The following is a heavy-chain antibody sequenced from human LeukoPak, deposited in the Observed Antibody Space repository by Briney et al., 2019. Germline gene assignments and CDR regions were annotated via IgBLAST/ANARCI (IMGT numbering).Heavy chain of an antibody. CDR1: GFSLSTSEVG. D-gene: IGHD1-26*01. J-gene: IGHJ4*02. Sequence: SGPTLVKPTQTLTLTCTFSGFSLSTSEVGVGWIRQPPGKALEWLALIYWNDDKRYSPSLKSRLTITKDTSKNQVVLTMTNMDPVDTATYYCAHRRDDYIVGATGFGYWGQGTLVTVSS. V-gene: IGHV2-5*01. CDR3: AHRRDDYIVGATGFGY. CDR2: IYWNDDK.